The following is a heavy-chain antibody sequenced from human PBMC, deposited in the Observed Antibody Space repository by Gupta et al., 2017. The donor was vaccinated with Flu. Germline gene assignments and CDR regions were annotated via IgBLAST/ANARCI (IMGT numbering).Heavy chain of an antibody. CDR1: GFTFSIMW. V-gene: IGHV3-74*01. J-gene: IGHJ4*02. CDR3: ATGRSGTGDLGY. CDR2: INRDASTT. Sequence: EVQVVESGGGLVQPGGSLSLSCAASGFTFSIMWRHWVRQAPGKGLVWVSRINRDASTTYYADSVKDRFTISRDNTKDTVYLQMHSLSAEDTAVYFCATGRSGTGDLGYWGQGTQGTVSS. D-gene: IGHD7-27*01.